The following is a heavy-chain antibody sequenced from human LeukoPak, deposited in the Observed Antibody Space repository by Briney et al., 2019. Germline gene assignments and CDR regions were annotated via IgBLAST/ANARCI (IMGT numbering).Heavy chain of an antibody. J-gene: IGHJ4*02. CDR1: GGSLGSSSYY. V-gene: IGHV4-39*01. CDR2: IYFDGNT. CDR3: AAENGNFWIGYHYFED. D-gene: IGHD3-3*01. Sequence: SETLSLTCTVSGGSLGSSSYYWGWIRQAPGKGLEWIGTIYFDGNTFYNPSLKSRVTLSIDMSKSQFSLRPASVTAADTAIYYCAAENGNFWIGYHYFEDWGQGSLVSVSS.